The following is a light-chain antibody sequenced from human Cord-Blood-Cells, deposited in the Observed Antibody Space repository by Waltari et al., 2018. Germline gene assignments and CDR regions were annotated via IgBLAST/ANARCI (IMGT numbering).Light chain of an antibody. CDR1: QSISSY. Sequence: DIQLTPSPSSLSASVGARVTITSRASQSISSYLNWYQQKPGKAPKLLIYAASSLQSGVPSRFSGSGSGTDFTLTISSQQPEDFATYYCQQSYSTPFTFGPGTKVDIK. CDR3: QQSYSTPFT. CDR2: AAS. V-gene: IGKV1-39*01. J-gene: IGKJ3*01.